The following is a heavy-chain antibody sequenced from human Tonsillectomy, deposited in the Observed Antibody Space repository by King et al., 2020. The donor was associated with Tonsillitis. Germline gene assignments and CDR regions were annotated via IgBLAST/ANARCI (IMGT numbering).Heavy chain of an antibody. D-gene: IGHD2-2*01. CDR3: ARIDQGTPSYLHNWFDP. CDR2: IYDSGST. Sequence: QLQESGPGLVKPSETLSLTCTVSGGSISSSSYYWGWIRQPPGKGLEWIGSIYDSGSTYYNPSLKSRVTISVDTSKNQFSLKLSSVTAADTAVYYCARIDQGTPSYLHNWFDPWGQGTLVTVSS. CDR1: GGSISSSSYY. V-gene: IGHV4-39*01. J-gene: IGHJ5*02.